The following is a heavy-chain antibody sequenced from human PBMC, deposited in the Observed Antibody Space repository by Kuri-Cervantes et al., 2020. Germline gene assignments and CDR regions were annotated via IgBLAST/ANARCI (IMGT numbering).Heavy chain of an antibody. J-gene: IGHJ6*02. V-gene: IGHV4-59*01. CDR1: GGSISSYY. D-gene: IGHD4-11*01. CDR2: IYYSGST. Sequence: SETLSLTCTVSGGSISSYYWSWIRQPPGKGLEWIGYIYYSGSTNYNPSLKSRVTISVDTSKNQFSLKLSSVTAADTAVYYCARGGPSLQYYYYGMDVWGQGTTVTVSS. CDR3: ARGGPSLQYYYYGMDV.